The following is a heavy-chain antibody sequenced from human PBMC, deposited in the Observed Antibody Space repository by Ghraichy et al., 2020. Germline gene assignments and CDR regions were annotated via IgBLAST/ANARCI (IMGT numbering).Heavy chain of an antibody. J-gene: IGHJ6*02. CDR3: ARDLGCSGGSCYQNYYYYGMDV. CDR1: GFTFSSYW. CDR2: IKQDGSEK. Sequence: GGSLRLSCAASGFTFSSYWMSWVRQAPGKGLEWVANIKQDGSEKYYVDSVKGRFTISRDNAKNSLYLQMNSLRAEDTAVYYCARDLGCSGGSCYQNYYYYGMDVWGQGTTVTVSS. D-gene: IGHD2-15*01. V-gene: IGHV3-7*01.